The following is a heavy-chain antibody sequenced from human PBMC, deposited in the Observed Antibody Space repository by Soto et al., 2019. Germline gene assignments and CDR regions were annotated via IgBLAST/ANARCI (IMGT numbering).Heavy chain of an antibody. CDR2: INHSGST. CDR1: GGSFSGYY. CDR3: AISSSLWFGSKGFDP. V-gene: IGHV4-34*01. J-gene: IGHJ5*02. D-gene: IGHD3-10*01. Sequence: QVQLQQWGAGLLKPSETLSLTCAVYGGSFSGYYWSWIRQPPGKGLEWIGEINHSGSTNYNPSLKSRVTISADTSKNQFSLKLRSVTAADTAVYYCAISSSLWFGSKGFDPWGQGTLVTVSS.